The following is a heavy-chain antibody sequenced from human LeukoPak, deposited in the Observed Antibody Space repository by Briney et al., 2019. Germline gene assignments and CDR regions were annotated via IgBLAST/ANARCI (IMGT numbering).Heavy chain of an antibody. V-gene: IGHV3-23*01. D-gene: IGHD3-22*01. CDR3: AIMHPYYDGSGYWVQ. J-gene: IGHJ4*02. Sequence: GGSLRLSCAASGFTFSSYAMSWVRQAPGKGLEGVSGISTSGGSSSYADSVKGRFTISRDNPRNTLYMQMNSLRAEDTALYYCAIMHPYYDGSGYWVQWGQRTLVTVSS. CDR2: ISTSGGSS. CDR1: GFTFSSYA.